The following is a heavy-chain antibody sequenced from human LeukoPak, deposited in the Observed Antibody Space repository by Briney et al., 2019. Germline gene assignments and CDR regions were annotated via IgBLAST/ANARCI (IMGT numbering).Heavy chain of an antibody. V-gene: IGHV1-69*05. CDR3: ARDSVDTAMGPTPNYYYYYMDV. CDR1: GGTFSSYA. J-gene: IGHJ6*03. CDR2: IIPIFGTA. D-gene: IGHD5-18*01. Sequence: ASVKVSCKASGGTFSSYAISWVRQAPGQGLEWMGGIIPIFGTANYAQKFQGRVTITTDESTSTAYMELGSLRSEDTAVYYCARDSVDTAMGPTPNYYYYYMDVWGKGTTVTVSS.